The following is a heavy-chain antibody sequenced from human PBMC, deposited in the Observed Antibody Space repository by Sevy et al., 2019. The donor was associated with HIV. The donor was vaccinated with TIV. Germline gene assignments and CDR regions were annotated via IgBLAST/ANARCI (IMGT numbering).Heavy chain of an antibody. V-gene: IGHV3-30*02. J-gene: IGHJ6*02. Sequence: GGSLRLSCAASGFTFSTYDMHWVRQARGKGRGGLVFLRYVGSNKFLGDSVRGRFTISRDNSKSTLYVQLNSLRAEDTAVYYCARGRKTTQEWLEELDYYYGMDVWGQGTSVTVSS. D-gene: IGHD2-8*01. CDR2: LRYVGSNK. CDR3: ARGRKTTQEWLEELDYYYGMDV. CDR1: GFTFSTYD.